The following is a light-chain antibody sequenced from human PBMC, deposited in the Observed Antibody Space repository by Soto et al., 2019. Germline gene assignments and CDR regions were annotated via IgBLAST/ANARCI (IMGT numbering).Light chain of an antibody. CDR2: AAP. V-gene: IGKV1-39*01. CDR1: QSISSY. J-gene: IGKJ3*01. Sequence: DIQMTQSPSSLSASVGDRVTITCRASQSISSYLNWYQQKPGKAPKLLIYAAPSLQSGVPSRFSGSGSGKDFTLTISSLQPEDFATYYCQQSYSTLSFTFGPGTKVDIK. CDR3: QQSYSTLSFT.